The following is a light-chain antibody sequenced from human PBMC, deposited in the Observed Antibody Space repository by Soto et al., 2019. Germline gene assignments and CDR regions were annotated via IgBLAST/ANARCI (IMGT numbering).Light chain of an antibody. CDR1: QIISNW. V-gene: IGKV1-5*03. J-gene: IGKJ1*01. CDR3: QQYNSYPWT. CDR2: KAS. Sequence: DIQMTQSPSTLSASVGDRVTITCRASQIISNWLAWYQQKPGQAPKLLIYKASILESGVPSRFSGSGSGTEFTLTISSLQPDDFATYHCQQYNSYPWTFGQGTKVDIK.